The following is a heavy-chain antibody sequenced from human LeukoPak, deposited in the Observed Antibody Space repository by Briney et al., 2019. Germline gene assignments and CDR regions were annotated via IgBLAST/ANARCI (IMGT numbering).Heavy chain of an antibody. J-gene: IGHJ6*02. CDR1: GXTFSSYA. D-gene: IGHD3-22*01. Sequence: GGSLRLSCAASGXTFSSYAMHWVRQAPGKGLEGVAVISYDGRNKYYADSVKGRFTISRDNSKNTLYLQMNSLRAEDTAVYYCARGFTYYYDSSGDYYGMDVWGQGTTVTVSS. V-gene: IGHV3-30*04. CDR3: ARGFTYYYDSSGDYYGMDV. CDR2: ISYDGRNK.